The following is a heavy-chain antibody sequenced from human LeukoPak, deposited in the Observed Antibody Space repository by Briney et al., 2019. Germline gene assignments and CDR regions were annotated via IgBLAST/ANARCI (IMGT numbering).Heavy chain of an antibody. Sequence: GESLKISCKGSGYSFTSYWSGWVRQMPGKGLEWMGIIYPGDSDTRYSPSFQGQVTISADKSISTPYLHWSSLKASDTAMYYCARQYDYGDHGTYYYYMDVWGKGTTVTVSS. V-gene: IGHV5-51*01. CDR3: ARQYDYGDHGTYYYYMDV. J-gene: IGHJ6*03. CDR2: IYPGDSDT. CDR1: GYSFTSYW. D-gene: IGHD4-17*01.